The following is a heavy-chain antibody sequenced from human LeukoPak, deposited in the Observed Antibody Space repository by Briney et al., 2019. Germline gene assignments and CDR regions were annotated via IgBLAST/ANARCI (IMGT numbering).Heavy chain of an antibody. J-gene: IGHJ5*02. CDR1: GGSFSSYY. CDR3: ARKPSSSWSNWFDP. V-gene: IGHV4-59*01. Sequence: SETLSLTCAVYGGSFSSYYWSWIRQPPGKGLEWIGYIYYSGSTSYNPSLKSRVTISVDTSKNQFSLKLNSVTAADTAVYYCARKPSSSWSNWFDPWGQGTLVTVSS. CDR2: IYYSGST. D-gene: IGHD6-13*01.